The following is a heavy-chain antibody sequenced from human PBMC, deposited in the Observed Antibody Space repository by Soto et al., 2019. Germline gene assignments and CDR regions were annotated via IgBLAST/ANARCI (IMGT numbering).Heavy chain of an antibody. Sequence: QVQLVQSGAEVTKPGASVQFSCKASGFTFSHHSIHWVRQAPGQRLEWMGWINSDTGYTKYSQKFQARLTITWDSSAKTAYMELSSLQSEDTAVYYCVRGKEAGVWFDPWGQGTLVTVSS. CDR1: GFTFSHHS. J-gene: IGHJ5*02. CDR2: INSDTGYT. V-gene: IGHV1-3*04. D-gene: IGHD3-10*01. CDR3: VRGKEAGVWFDP.